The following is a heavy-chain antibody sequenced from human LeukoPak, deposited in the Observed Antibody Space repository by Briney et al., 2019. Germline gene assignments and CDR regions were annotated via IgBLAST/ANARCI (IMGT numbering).Heavy chain of an antibody. Sequence: ASLTVSCKASGYTFSGYYVYWVRQGPRQGLEWMGWINPNSGGTNYAQKFQGRVTMTRDTSISTAYMELRRLGSDDTAVYYCARGFAEEGTTTGAFDIWGHGTMVTVSS. CDR2: INPNSGGT. CDR3: ARGFAEEGTTTGAFDI. CDR1: GYTFSGYY. J-gene: IGHJ3*02. V-gene: IGHV1-2*02. D-gene: IGHD1-7*01.